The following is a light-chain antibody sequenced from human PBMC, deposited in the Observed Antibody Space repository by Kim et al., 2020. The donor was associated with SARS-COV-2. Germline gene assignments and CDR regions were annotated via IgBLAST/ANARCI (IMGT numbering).Light chain of an antibody. Sequence: QTATLTCTGNSNNVGYEGAAWLQQHQGHPTKLLTYRNNNRPSGISDRFSASRSGNTASLTISGLQPEDETDYYCSAWDSSLSAWVFGGGTQLTVL. CDR3: SAWDSSLSAWV. CDR2: RNN. CDR1: SNNVGYEG. J-gene: IGLJ3*02. V-gene: IGLV10-54*04.